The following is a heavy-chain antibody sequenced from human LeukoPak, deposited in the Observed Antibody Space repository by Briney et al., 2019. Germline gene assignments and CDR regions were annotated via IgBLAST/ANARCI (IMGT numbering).Heavy chain of an antibody. D-gene: IGHD6-19*01. CDR3: ARLLSGWYLADY. J-gene: IGHJ4*02. Sequence: GGSLRLSCAASGFIFSSYAMHWVRQAPGKGLEWVAVISYDGSNKYYADSVKGRFTISRDNSKNTLYLQMNSLRAEDTAVYYCARLLSGWYLADYWGQGTLVTVSS. CDR1: GFIFSSYA. V-gene: IGHV3-30-3*01. CDR2: ISYDGSNK.